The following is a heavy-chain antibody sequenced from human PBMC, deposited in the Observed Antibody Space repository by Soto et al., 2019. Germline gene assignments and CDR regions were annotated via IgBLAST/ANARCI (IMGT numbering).Heavy chain of an antibody. J-gene: IGHJ4*02. CDR2: IYYSGST. Sequence: SETLSLTCTVSGGSISSYYWSWIRQPPGKGLEWIGYIYYSGSTNYNPSLKSRVTISVDTSKNQFSLKLSSVTAADTAVYYCARDTEDGGYLAYWGQGTLVTVSS. V-gene: IGHV4-59*01. CDR3: ARDTEDGGYLAY. CDR1: GGSISSYY. D-gene: IGHD3-22*01.